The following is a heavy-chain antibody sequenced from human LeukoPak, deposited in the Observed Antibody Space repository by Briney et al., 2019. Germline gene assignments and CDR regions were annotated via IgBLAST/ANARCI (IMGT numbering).Heavy chain of an antibody. V-gene: IGHV1-18*01. CDR3: ARGSTARYYYDRSGYYRGAVDY. Sequence: ASVKVSCKASGYTFTSYDINWVRQATGQGLEGMGWISAYNGYTNYAQKLQGRVTMTTDTSTSTAYMELRTLRSDDTAVYYCARGSTARYYYDRSGYYRGAVDYWGQGTLVTVSS. J-gene: IGHJ4*02. D-gene: IGHD3-22*01. CDR2: ISAYNGYT. CDR1: GYTFTSYD.